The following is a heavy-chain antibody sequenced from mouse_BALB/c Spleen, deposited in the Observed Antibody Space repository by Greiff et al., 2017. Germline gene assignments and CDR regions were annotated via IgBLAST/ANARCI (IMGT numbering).Heavy chain of an antibody. Sequence: QVQLQQSGPDLVKPGASVKLSCKASGYTFTSYWINWVKQRPGQGLEWIGNIYPSDSYTNYNQKFKDKATLTVDKSSSTAYMQLSSPTSEDSAVYYCTRGYDYVAWFAYWGQGTLVTVSA. J-gene: IGHJ3*01. V-gene: IGHV1-69*02. CDR3: TRGYDYVAWFAY. D-gene: IGHD2-4*01. CDR1: GYTFTSYW. CDR2: IYPSDSYT.